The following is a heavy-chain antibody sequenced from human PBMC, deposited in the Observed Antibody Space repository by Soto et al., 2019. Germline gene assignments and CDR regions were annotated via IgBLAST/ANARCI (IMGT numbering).Heavy chain of an antibody. CDR1: GLTFRNYA. Sequence: EVQLLESGGGLVQPGGSLRLSCAASGLTFRNYAMTWVRQAPGKGPEWVSTVSGNGGETFYADSVKGRFTISRDNSKDTFYLIMKSRRVEDTAVYYCAKGGHQSFFDYWGQGTPVAVSS. CDR2: VSGNGGET. V-gene: IGHV3-23*01. CDR3: AKGGHQSFFDY. J-gene: IGHJ4*02. D-gene: IGHD2-2*01.